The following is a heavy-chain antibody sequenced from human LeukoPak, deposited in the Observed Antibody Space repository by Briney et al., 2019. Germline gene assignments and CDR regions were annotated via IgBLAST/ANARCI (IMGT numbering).Heavy chain of an antibody. CDR3: ARLLGDFWSGYGPYYYMDV. J-gene: IGHJ6*03. Sequence: ASVKVSCKASGYTFTNYDINWVRQATGQGLEWMGWMNPNSGNTGYAQKFQGRVTMTRNTSISTAYMELSSLRSEDTAVYYCARLLGDFWSGYGPYYYMDVWGKGTTVTVSS. V-gene: IGHV1-8*01. CDR1: GYTFTNYD. D-gene: IGHD3-3*01. CDR2: MNPNSGNT.